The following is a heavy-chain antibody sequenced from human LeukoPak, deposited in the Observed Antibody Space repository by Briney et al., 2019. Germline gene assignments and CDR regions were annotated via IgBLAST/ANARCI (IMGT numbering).Heavy chain of an antibody. J-gene: IGHJ4*02. CDR1: GGSIRTYY. CDR2: IYYSGNT. Sequence: SETLSLTCTVSGGSIRTYYWSWIRQSPGQGLEWIGYIYYSGNTMYNPSLKSRVTMSVDTSKNQFSLKLRSVTAADTAVYYCARHSERSGGWSEFDSWGQGTLVTLSS. CDR3: ARHSERSGGWSEFDS. D-gene: IGHD6-19*01. V-gene: IGHV4-59*08.